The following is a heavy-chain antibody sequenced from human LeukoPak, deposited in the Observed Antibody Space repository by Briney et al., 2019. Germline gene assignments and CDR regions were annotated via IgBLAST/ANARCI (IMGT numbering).Heavy chain of an antibody. Sequence: GGALRLSCAASGFTLSTYSMNWVRQAPGKGLEWISYISSGSGAIYYADSVKGRFTVSRDNAKNSLYLQMNSLRAEDTAVYYCARGPMIGYYFDYWGQGTLVTVSS. CDR2: ISSGSGAI. CDR1: GFTLSTYS. V-gene: IGHV3-48*04. J-gene: IGHJ4*02. D-gene: IGHD3-22*01. CDR3: ARGPMIGYYFDY.